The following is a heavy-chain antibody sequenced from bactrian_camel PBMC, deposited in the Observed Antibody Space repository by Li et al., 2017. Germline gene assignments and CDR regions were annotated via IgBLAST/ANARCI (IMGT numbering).Heavy chain of an antibody. CDR2: IDHNGVT. V-gene: IGHV3S10*01. Sequence: DVQLVESGGGSVQAGGSLGLSYEVSGYTYPRGCLGWFRQAPGKEREGVASIDHNGVTNYADSVKGRFTISSDNAKNTVSLQMNSLKPEDTAEYYCVTWDYWGQGTQVTVS. CDR1: GYTYPRGC. J-gene: IGHJ4*01. D-gene: IGHD1*01. CDR3: VTWDY.